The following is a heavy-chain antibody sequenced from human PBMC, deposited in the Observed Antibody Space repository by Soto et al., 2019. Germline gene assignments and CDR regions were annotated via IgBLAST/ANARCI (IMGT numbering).Heavy chain of an antibody. CDR2: ISYDGSNK. CDR1: GFTFSSYG. D-gene: IGHD4-17*01. V-gene: IGHV3-30*18. J-gene: IGHJ6*02. Sequence: GGSLRLSCAASGFTFSSYGMHWVRQAPGKGLEWVAVISYDGSNKYYADSVKGRFTISRDNSKNTLYLQMNSLRAEDTAVYYCAKTDPGLNGALDVWGQGTTVTVSS. CDR3: AKTDPGLNGALDV.